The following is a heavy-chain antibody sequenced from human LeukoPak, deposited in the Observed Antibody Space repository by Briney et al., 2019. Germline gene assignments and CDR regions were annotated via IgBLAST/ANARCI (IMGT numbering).Heavy chain of an antibody. CDR1: GGSFSGYY. V-gene: IGHV4-59*08. J-gene: IGHJ5*02. Sequence: SETLSLTCAVYGGSFSGYYWSWIRQPPGKGLEWIGYIYYSGSTNYNPSLKSRVTISVDTSKNQFSLKLSSVTAADTAVYYCARHSSGYYKYNWFDPWGQGTLVTVSS. CDR2: IYYSGST. CDR3: ARHSSGYYKYNWFDP. D-gene: IGHD3-22*01.